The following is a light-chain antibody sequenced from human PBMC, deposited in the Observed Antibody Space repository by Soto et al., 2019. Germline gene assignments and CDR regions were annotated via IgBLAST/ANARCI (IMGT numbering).Light chain of an antibody. CDR1: SSNIGSNT. CDR2: SNN. V-gene: IGLV1-44*01. CDR3: AAWDDSLNGVV. Sequence: QSVLTQPPSASGTPGQRVTISCSGSSSNIGSNTVYWYQQLPGTAPKLLIYSNNQRPSGVPDRFSGSKSGTSASLAISGLQSDDEADYYCAAWDDSLNGVVFGGGTKLTVL. J-gene: IGLJ2*01.